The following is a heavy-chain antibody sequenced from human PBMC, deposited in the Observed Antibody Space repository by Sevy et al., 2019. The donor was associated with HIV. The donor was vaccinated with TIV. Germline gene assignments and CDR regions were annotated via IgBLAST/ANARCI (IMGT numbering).Heavy chain of an antibody. CDR3: ARYCSSTSCYYYGMDV. CDR2: INPNSGGT. V-gene: IGHV1-2*02. D-gene: IGHD2-2*01. CDR1: GYTFTGYY. J-gene: IGHJ6*02. Sequence: ASVKVSCKASGYTFTGYYMHWVRQAPGQGLEWMGWINPNSGGTNYAQKFQGRVTMTRDTSISTAYMELSRLRSDDTAVYYCARYCSSTSCYYYGMDVWGQGTTVTVSS.